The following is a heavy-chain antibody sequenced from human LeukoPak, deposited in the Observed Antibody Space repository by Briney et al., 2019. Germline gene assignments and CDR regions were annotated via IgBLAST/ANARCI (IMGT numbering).Heavy chain of an antibody. V-gene: IGHV4-61*02. J-gene: IGHJ4*02. CDR1: GGSISSGSYY. D-gene: IGHD6-13*01. CDR2: IYTSGST. Sequence: PSETLSLTCTVSGGSISSGSYYWSWIRQPAGKGLEWIGRIYTSGSTNYNPSLKSRVTISVDTSKNQFSLKLSSVTAADTAVYYCARDPLAAAGTVDYWGQGTLVTVSS. CDR3: ARDPLAAAGTVDY.